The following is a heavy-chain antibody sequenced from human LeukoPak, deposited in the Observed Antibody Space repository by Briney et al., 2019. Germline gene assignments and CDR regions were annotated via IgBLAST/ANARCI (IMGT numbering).Heavy chain of an antibody. J-gene: IGHJ6*02. V-gene: IGHV3-21*01. Sequence: GGSLRLSCAASGFTFSSYSVNWVRQAPGKGLEWVSSISSSSSYIYYADSVKGRFTISRDNAKNSLYLQMNSLRAEDTAVYYCARDSGPAMDYYYYGMDVWGQGTTVTVSS. CDR1: GFTFSSYS. CDR3: ARDSGPAMDYYYYGMDV. CDR2: ISSSSSYI. D-gene: IGHD5-18*01.